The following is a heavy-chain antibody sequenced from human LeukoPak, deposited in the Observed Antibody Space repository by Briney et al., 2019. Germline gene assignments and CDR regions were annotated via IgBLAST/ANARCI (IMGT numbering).Heavy chain of an antibody. Sequence: GGSLRLSCAASGFTVSSSHMSWVRQAPGKGLEWVTVIYSSGSTYYADSVEGRFTISRDNSKNTLYLQMNSLRAEDTAVYYCARGVVWGVGFDYWGQGTLVTVSS. CDR2: IYSSGST. V-gene: IGHV3-53*01. J-gene: IGHJ4*02. CDR1: GFTVSSSH. CDR3: ARGVVWGVGFDY. D-gene: IGHD3-10*01.